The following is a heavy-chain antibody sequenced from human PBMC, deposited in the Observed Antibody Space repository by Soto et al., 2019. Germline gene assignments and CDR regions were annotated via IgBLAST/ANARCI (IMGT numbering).Heavy chain of an antibody. CDR2: IIPILGIA. V-gene: IGHV1-69*02. CDR3: ARTVVTSNGYYYMDV. D-gene: IGHD1-1*01. CDR1: GGTFSSCT. Sequence: SVKVSCKASGGTFSSCTISWVRQAPGQGLEWMGRIIPILGIANYAQKFQGRVTITADKSTSTAYMELSSLRSEDTAVYCCARTVVTSNGYYYMDVWGKGTTVTVSS. J-gene: IGHJ6*03.